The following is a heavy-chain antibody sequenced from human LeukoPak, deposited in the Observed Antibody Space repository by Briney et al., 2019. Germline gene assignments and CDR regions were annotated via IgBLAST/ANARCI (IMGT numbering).Heavy chain of an antibody. CDR2: ISGSGGST. CDR3: AKDAYSSSWYYYYYYMDV. J-gene: IGHJ6*03. Sequence: GGSLRLSCAASGFTFSSYAMSWVGQAPGKGVEWVSAISGSGGSTYYADSVKGRFTISRDNSKNTLYLQMNSLRAEDTAVYYCAKDAYSSSWYYYYYYMDVWGKGTTVTVSS. D-gene: IGHD6-13*01. CDR1: GFTFSSYA. V-gene: IGHV3-23*01.